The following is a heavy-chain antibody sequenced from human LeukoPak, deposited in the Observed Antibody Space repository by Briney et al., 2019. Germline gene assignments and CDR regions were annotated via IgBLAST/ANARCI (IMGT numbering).Heavy chain of an antibody. J-gene: IGHJ5*02. D-gene: IGHD6-13*01. V-gene: IGHV4-34*01. CDR1: GGSFSGYY. CDR3: ARAGVCSWYSRWFDP. Sequence: SETLSLTCAVYGGSFSGYYWSWIRQPPGKGLEWIGEINHSGSTNYNPSLKSRVTISVDTSKNQFSLKLSSVTAADTAVYYCARAGVCSWYSRWFDPWGQGTLVTVSS. CDR2: INHSGST.